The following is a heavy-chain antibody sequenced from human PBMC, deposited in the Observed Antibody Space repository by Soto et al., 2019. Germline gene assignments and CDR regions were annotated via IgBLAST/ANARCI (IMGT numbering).Heavy chain of an antibody. D-gene: IGHD1-26*01. CDR2: IYYSGST. CDR3: ARSLYSGSYTNWFDP. Sequence: SETLSLTCTVSGGSISSYYWSWIRQPPGKGLEYIGYIYYSGSTNYNPSLKSRVTTSVDTSKEQFSLKLSSVTAADTAVYYCARSLYSGSYTNWFDPWGQGTLVTVSS. V-gene: IGHV4-59*01. J-gene: IGHJ5*02. CDR1: GGSISSYY.